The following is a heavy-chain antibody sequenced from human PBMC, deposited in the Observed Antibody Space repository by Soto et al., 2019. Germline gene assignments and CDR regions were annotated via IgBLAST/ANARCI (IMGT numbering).Heavy chain of an antibody. J-gene: IGHJ4*02. D-gene: IGHD4-17*01. Sequence: VQLVESGGGVVQPGRSLRLSCAASGFTFSSYAMSWVRQAPGKGLEWVSAISGSGGSTYYADSVKGRFTISRDNSKNTLYLQMNSLRAEDTAVYYCVKEGSPYGDYVSHYDYWGQGTLVTVSS. CDR1: GFTFSSYA. CDR3: VKEGSPYGDYVSHYDY. V-gene: IGHV3-23*04. CDR2: ISGSGGST.